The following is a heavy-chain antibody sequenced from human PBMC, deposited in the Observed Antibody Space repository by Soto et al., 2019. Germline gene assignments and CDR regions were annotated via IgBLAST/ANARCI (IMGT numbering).Heavy chain of an antibody. CDR3: ARTTVTPDYYYYGMDV. CDR1: GGSISNYY. J-gene: IGHJ6*02. Sequence: PSETLSLTCTVSGGSISNYYWSWIRQPPGKGLEWIGYIYYSGSTNHNPSLKSRVTISVDTSKNQFSLKLSSVTAADTAVYYCARTTVTPDYYYYGMDVWGQGTTVTVSS. V-gene: IGHV4-59*01. CDR2: IYYSGST. D-gene: IGHD4-4*01.